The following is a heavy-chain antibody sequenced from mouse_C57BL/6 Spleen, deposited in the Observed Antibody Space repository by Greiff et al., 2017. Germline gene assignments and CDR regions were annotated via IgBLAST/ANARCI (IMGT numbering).Heavy chain of an antibody. CDR2: IDPSDSYT. CDR3: ARKGGYGY. Sequence: QVQLQQPGAELVMPGASVKLSCKASGYTFTSYWMDWVKQRPGQGLEWIGEIDPSDSYTNYNQKFKGKSTLTVDKSSSTAYMQLSSLTSEDSAVYYCARKGGYGYWGQGTTLTVSS. V-gene: IGHV1-69*01. CDR1: GYTFTSYW. D-gene: IGHD2-2*01. J-gene: IGHJ2*01.